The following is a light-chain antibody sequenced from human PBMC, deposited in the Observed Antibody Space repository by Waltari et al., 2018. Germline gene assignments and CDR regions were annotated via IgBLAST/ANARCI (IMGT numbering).Light chain of an antibody. J-gene: IGKJ2*01. V-gene: IGKV1-12*01. Sequence: DIQLTQSPSSVSASLGDRVSITCRASQGIGTWLAWYQQKPGKAPTLLLYAASTFHTEVPSRFSGSGSGTDFTLTITGLQPEDFATYFCQQVNSLPYTFGRGTKVEI. CDR3: QQVNSLPYT. CDR2: AAS. CDR1: QGIGTW.